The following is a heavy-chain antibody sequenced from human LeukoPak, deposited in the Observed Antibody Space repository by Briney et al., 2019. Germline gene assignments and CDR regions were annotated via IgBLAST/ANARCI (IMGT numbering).Heavy chain of an antibody. CDR3: ARDKPHNCFDP. Sequence: ASVNVSCTASGFTFTGYYIHWVRQAPGQGLEWMGYINPNSGATTYAQKFQGRVTMTRDTSISTAYMELSRLRSDDTAVYYCARDKPHNCFDPWGQGALVTVSS. J-gene: IGHJ5*02. CDR2: INPNSGAT. CDR1: GFTFTGYY. V-gene: IGHV1-2*02.